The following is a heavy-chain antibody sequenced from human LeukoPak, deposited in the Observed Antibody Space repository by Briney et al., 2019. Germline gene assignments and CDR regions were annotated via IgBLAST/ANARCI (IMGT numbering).Heavy chain of an antibody. D-gene: IGHD2-15*01. Sequence: GGSLRLSCAASGFTFSGFWMSWVRQAPGKGLEWVANIKQDGSEKYYVDSVKGRFTISRDNAKNPLYLQMNSLRADDTAVYFCARLGVAVAATLWSWGQGGLVTVSS. CDR2: IKQDGSEK. J-gene: IGHJ4*02. V-gene: IGHV3-7*01. CDR1: GFTFSGFW. CDR3: ARLGVAVAATLWS.